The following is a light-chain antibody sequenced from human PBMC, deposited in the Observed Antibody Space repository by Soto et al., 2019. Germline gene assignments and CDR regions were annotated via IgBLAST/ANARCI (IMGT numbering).Light chain of an antibody. Sequence: QSALTQPASVSGSPGQSITISCTGTSSDIGKYNYVSWYQQHPDKAPKLLIYEVSLRPSGVSNRFSGSKSGNTASLTISGLQAEEEADYYCSSYTTISTLVVFGGGTKVTVL. V-gene: IGLV2-14*01. CDR2: EVS. CDR1: SSDIGKYNY. CDR3: SSYTTISTLVV. J-gene: IGLJ2*01.